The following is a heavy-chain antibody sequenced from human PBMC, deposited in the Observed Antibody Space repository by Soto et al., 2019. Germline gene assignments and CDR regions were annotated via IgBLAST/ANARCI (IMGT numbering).Heavy chain of an antibody. CDR2: IYHSGNT. V-gene: IGHV4-4*02. CDR3: ARRWGEGRVDY. J-gene: IGHJ4*02. Sequence: QVKLQESGPGLVKPSGTLSLTCAVSGGSISSSNWWSWVRQPPGKGLEWIGGIYHSGNTKYNTSLKSRVTMAVDKSRNQCSLKLSSVTAADTAVYYCARRWGEGRVDYWGQGTLVTVSS. D-gene: IGHD3-10*01. CDR1: GGSISSSNW.